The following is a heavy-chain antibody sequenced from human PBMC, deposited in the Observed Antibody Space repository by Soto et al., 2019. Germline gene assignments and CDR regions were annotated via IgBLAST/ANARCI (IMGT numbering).Heavy chain of an antibody. CDR1: GGSISSSSYY. J-gene: IGHJ4*02. V-gene: IGHV4-39*01. Sequence: SETPSLTCTVSGGSISSSSYYWGWISQPPGKGLEWIGSIYYSGSTYYNPSLKSRVTISVDTSKNQFSLKLSSVTAADTAVYYCARAYDSSGYSLRYFDYWGQGTLVTVSS. CDR3: ARAYDSSGYSLRYFDY. CDR2: IYYSGST. D-gene: IGHD3-22*01.